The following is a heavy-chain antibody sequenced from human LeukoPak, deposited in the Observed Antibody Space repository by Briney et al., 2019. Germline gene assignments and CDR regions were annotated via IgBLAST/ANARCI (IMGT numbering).Heavy chain of an antibody. V-gene: IGHV3-23*01. CDR3: AKGVAAAGIFDY. CDR2: ISGSGGST. J-gene: IGHJ4*02. D-gene: IGHD6-13*01. CDR1: GFTFSSYA. Sequence: GGSLTLSCAASGFTFSSYAMSWVRQAPGKGLEWVSAISGSGGSTYYADSVKGRFTISRDNSKNTLYLQMNCLRAADTAVYYCAKGVAAAGIFDYWGQGTLVTVSS.